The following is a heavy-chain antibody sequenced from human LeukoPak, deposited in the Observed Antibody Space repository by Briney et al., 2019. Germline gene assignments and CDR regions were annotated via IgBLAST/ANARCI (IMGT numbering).Heavy chain of an antibody. CDR2: IIPILGIA. D-gene: IGHD4-17*01. Sequence: GSSVKVSCKASGGTFSSYAISWVRQAPGQGLEWMGRIIPILGIANYAQEFQGRVTITADKSTSTAYMELRNLSSDDTAVYSCARTMTTGTTHGELDFWGQGTLVTVSS. J-gene: IGHJ4*02. V-gene: IGHV1-69*04. CDR1: GGTFSSYA. CDR3: ARTMTTGTTHGELDF.